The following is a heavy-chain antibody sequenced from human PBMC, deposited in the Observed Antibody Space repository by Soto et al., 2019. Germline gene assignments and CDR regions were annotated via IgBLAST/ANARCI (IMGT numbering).Heavy chain of an antibody. CDR2: FDPEDGET. CDR3: ATFAEVAGRYYYYGMDV. V-gene: IGHV1-24*01. D-gene: IGHD6-19*01. J-gene: IGHJ6*02. CDR1: GYTLTELS. Sequence: ASVKVSCKVSGYTLTELSMHWVRRAPGKGLEWMGGFDPEDGETIYAQKFQGRVTMTEDTSTDTAYMELSSLRSEDTAVYYCATFAEVAGRYYYYGMDVWGQGTTVTVSS.